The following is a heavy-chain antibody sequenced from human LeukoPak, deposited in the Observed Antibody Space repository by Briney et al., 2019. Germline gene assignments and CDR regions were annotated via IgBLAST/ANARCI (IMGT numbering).Heavy chain of an antibody. V-gene: IGHV3-30*02. J-gene: IGHJ4*02. D-gene: IGHD3-9*01. CDR2: TRYDESDK. Sequence: GGSLRLSCAASGFTFSSYWMSWVRQAPGKGLEWVAFTRYDESDKYYADSVKGRFTISRDNSKNTLYLQLTSLSPEDTAMYYCARPDVAVDWGAYWGQGTLVTVSS. CDR3: ARPDVAVDWGAY. CDR1: GFTFSSYW.